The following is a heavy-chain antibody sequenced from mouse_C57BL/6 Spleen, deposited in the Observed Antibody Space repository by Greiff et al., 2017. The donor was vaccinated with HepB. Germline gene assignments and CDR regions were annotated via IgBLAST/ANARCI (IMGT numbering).Heavy chain of an antibody. D-gene: IGHD2-4*01. CDR2: IDPSDSET. CDR1: GYTFTSYW. CDR3: ATSYYDSFAY. J-gene: IGHJ3*01. V-gene: IGHV1-52*01. Sequence: VQLKQPGAELVRPGSSVKLSCKASGYTFTSYWMHWVKQRPIQGLEWIGNIDPSDSETHYNQKFKDKATLTVDKSSSTAYMQLSSLTSEDSAVYYCATSYYDSFAYWGQGTLVTVSA.